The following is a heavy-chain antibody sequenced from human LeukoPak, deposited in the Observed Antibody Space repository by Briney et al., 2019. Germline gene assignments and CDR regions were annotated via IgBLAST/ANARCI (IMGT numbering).Heavy chain of an antibody. CDR1: GFTFSTYW. D-gene: IGHD7-27*01. Sequence: GGSLRLSCAASGFTFSTYWMHWVRQAPGKGLVWVSRNSSDGRNTIYADSVKGRFTISRDSANNTLFLQMNSLRGDDTAVYYCAREWALPGAYYMDVWGKGTTVTVSS. V-gene: IGHV3-74*01. CDR2: NSSDGRNT. J-gene: IGHJ6*03. CDR3: AREWALPGAYYMDV.